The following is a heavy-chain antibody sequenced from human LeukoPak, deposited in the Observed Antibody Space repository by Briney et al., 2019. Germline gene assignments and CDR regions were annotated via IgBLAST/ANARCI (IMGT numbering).Heavy chain of an antibody. D-gene: IGHD4/OR15-4a*01. V-gene: IGHV3-73*01. Sequence: GSLKPSCAASGFTLSDSAMHWVRQASGKGLEWVGRIRSKTNSFATEYAASVKGRFTISRDDSKNTVYLQLNSLKTEDTATYFCARHKDPDYGDRKLFDYWGLGTLVTVSS. CDR3: ARHKDPDYGDRKLFDY. CDR2: IRSKTNSFAT. CDR1: GFTLSDSA. J-gene: IGHJ4*02.